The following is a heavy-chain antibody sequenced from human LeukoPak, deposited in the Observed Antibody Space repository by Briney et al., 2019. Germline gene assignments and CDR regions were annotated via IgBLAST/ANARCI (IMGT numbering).Heavy chain of an antibody. CDR1: GGSISSYY. D-gene: IGHD5-24*01. CDR3: ARHGQKKRSADAFDI. CDR2: IYYSGST. V-gene: IGHV4-59*08. J-gene: IGHJ3*02. Sequence: SETLSLACTVSGGSISSYYWSWIRQPPGKGLEWIGYIYYSGSTNYNPSLKSRVTISVDTSKNQFSLKLSSVTAADTAVYYYARHGQKKRSADAFDIWGQGTMVTVSS.